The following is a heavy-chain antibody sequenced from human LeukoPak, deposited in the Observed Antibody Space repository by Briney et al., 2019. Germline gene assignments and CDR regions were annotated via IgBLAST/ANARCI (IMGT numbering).Heavy chain of an antibody. D-gene: IGHD3-22*01. Sequence: ASVKVSCKASGYTFTSYGISWVRQAPGQGLEWMGWISAYNGNTNYAQKLQGRVTMTTDTSTSTAYMELRSLRSEDTAVYYCARVLVYDSSGYYPEYYFDYWGQGTLVTVSS. CDR1: GYTFTSYG. CDR2: ISAYNGNT. J-gene: IGHJ4*02. V-gene: IGHV1-18*01. CDR3: ARVLVYDSSGYYPEYYFDY.